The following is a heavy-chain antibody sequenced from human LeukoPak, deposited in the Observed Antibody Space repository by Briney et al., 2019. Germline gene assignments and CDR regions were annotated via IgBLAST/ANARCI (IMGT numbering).Heavy chain of an antibody. CDR2: ISYHGSNK. V-gene: IGHV3-30*18. CDR3: AKNTHAYAEIFDY. D-gene: IGHD2-2*01. J-gene: IGHJ4*02. Sequence: GTSLRLSCAASEFTFSSYAMHWARQAPGKGLEWVAFISYHGSNKYYADSVKGRFTISRDNSKNTLFLQMNSLRAEDTAVYYCAKNTHAYAEIFDYWGQGTLVTVSS. CDR1: EFTFSSYA.